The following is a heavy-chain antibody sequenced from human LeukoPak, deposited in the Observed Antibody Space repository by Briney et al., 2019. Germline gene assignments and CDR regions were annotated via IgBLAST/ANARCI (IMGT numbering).Heavy chain of an antibody. Sequence: SETLSLTCTVSGGSISSYYWSWIRQPAGKGLELIGRIYTSGSTNYNPSLKSRVTMSVDTSKNQFSLKLTSVTAADTAVYYCARSTFSSNWNLWGQGTLVTVSS. CDR2: IYTSGST. V-gene: IGHV4-4*07. D-gene: IGHD6-13*01. J-gene: IGHJ4*02. CDR3: ARSTFSSNWNL. CDR1: GGSISSYY.